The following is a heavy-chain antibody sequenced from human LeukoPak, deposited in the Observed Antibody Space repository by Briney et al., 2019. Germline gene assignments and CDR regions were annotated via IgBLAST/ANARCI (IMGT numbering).Heavy chain of an antibody. J-gene: IGHJ5*02. D-gene: IGHD6-19*01. Sequence: GSVKVSSKASGYTFPSYGISWVRPAPGQGLAWMGWLSAYNGNTNYAQKLQGRVTMTTDTSTSTAYMELRSLRSDDTAVYYCAREANNLAVAGNNWFDPWGQGTLVTVSS. CDR2: LSAYNGNT. CDR1: GYTFPSYG. V-gene: IGHV1-18*01. CDR3: AREANNLAVAGNNWFDP.